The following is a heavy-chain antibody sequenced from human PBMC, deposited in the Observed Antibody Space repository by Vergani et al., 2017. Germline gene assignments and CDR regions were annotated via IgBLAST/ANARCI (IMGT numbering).Heavy chain of an antibody. CDR2: IYYSGST. J-gene: IGHJ4*02. V-gene: IGHV4-39*01. Sequence: QVQLQESGPGLVKPSETLSLTCTVSGGSISSSSYYWGWIRQPPGKGLEWIGSIYYSGSTYYNPSLKSRVTISVDTSKNQFSLKLSSVTAADTAVYYCAGLGSTSYYDSSGYRYWGQGTLVTVSS. CDR3: AGLGSTSYYDSSGYRY. CDR1: GGSISSSSYY. D-gene: IGHD3-22*01.